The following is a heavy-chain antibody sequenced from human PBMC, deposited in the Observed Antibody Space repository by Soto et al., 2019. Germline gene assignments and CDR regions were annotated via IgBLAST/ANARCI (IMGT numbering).Heavy chain of an antibody. D-gene: IGHD2-2*01. CDR3: AKDGIGYCISTSCYSVDY. Sequence: PGGSLRLSCAASGFTFSSYGMHWVRQAPGKGLEWVAVIWYDGSNKYYADSVKGRFTISRDNSKNTLYLQMNSLRAEDTAVYYCAKDGIGYCISTSCYSVDYWGQGTLVTVSS. V-gene: IGHV3-33*06. J-gene: IGHJ4*02. CDR1: GFTFSSYG. CDR2: IWYDGSNK.